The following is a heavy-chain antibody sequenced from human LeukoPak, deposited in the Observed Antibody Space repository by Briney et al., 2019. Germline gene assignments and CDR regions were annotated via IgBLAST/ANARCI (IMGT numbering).Heavy chain of an antibody. CDR3: ARTGLRDPTFFDY. Sequence: GGSLRLSCAASGFTFNTYSMNWLRQAPGKGLELVSYISSSSTYIYYADSLKGRFTISRDNSKNTVFLQMNSLSAEDTAVYYCARTGLRDPTFFDYWGQGILVTVSS. CDR2: ISSSSTYI. CDR1: GFTFNTYS. J-gene: IGHJ4*02. V-gene: IGHV3-21*04. D-gene: IGHD2/OR15-2a*01.